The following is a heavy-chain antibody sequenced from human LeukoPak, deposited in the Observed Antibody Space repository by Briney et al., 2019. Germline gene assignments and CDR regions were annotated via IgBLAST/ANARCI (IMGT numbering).Heavy chain of an antibody. CDR3: ARHLNNCGDDCYIFDY. D-gene: IGHD2-21*01. V-gene: IGHV4-59*08. CDR2: IHYSGST. Sequence: SETLSLTCTVSGGSISGYYWSWIRQPPGKGLEWIGYIHYSGSTNYNPSLKSRVTMSVDTSRNQFSLKLSSATAADTAVYYCARHLNNCGDDCYIFDYWGQGTLVTVSS. J-gene: IGHJ4*02. CDR1: GGSISGYY.